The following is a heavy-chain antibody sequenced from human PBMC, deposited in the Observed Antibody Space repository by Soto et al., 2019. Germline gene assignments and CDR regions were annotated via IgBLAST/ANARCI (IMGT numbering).Heavy chain of an antibody. CDR2: IYYSGST. D-gene: IGHD2-15*01. CDR1: GGSISSSSYY. V-gene: IGHV4-39*01. CDR3: ARPGGAGGGGSPDP. J-gene: IGHJ5*02. Sequence: QLQLQESGPGLVKPSETLSLTCTVSGGSISSSSYYWGWIRQPPGKGLEWIGSIYYSGSTYYNPSLKSRVTISVDTSKNQFSLKLSSVTAADTAVYYCARPGGAGGGGSPDPWGQGTLVTVSA.